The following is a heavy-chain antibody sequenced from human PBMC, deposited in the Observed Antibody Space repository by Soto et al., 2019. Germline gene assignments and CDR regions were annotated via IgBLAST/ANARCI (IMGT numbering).Heavy chain of an antibody. J-gene: IGHJ6*02. D-gene: IGHD6-19*01. CDR3: AKDRGSGWFRDGMDV. CDR2: ISYDGSNK. V-gene: IGHV3-30*18. Sequence: QVQLVESGGGVVQPGRSPRLSCAASGFTFSSYGMHWVRQAPGKGLEWVAVISYDGSNKYYADSVKGRFTISRDNSKNTLYLQMNSLRAEDTAVYYCAKDRGSGWFRDGMDVWGQGTTVTVSS. CDR1: GFTFSSYG.